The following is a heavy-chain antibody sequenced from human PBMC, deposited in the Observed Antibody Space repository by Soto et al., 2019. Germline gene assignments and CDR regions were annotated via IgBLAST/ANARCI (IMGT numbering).Heavy chain of an antibody. J-gene: IGHJ6*02. D-gene: IGHD1-7*01. CDR3: AKEGTPTANYYYYGMDV. Sequence: GESLKISCKGSGYSFTSYWIGWVRQMPGKGLEWMGIIYPGDSDTRYSPSFQGQVTISADKSISTAYLQWSSLKASDTAMYYCAKEGTPTANYYYYGMDVWGQGTTVTVSS. CDR2: IYPGDSDT. CDR1: GYSFTSYW. V-gene: IGHV5-51*01.